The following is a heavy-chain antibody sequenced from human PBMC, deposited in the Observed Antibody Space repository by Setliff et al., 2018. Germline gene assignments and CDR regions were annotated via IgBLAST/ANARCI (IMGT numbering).Heavy chain of an antibody. J-gene: IGHJ4*02. V-gene: IGHV4-38-2*01. CDR2: IYRSGST. Sequence: SETLSLTCAVSGYSISSGYYWGWIRQAPGKGLEWIASIYRSGSTYYDPSLKSRVTISVDTSKNQFPLKLSSVTASDTAVYYCARQLCSSGYCYATTFDYWGQGTLVTVS. CDR3: ARQLCSSGYCYATTFDY. D-gene: IGHD3-22*01. CDR1: GYSISSGYY.